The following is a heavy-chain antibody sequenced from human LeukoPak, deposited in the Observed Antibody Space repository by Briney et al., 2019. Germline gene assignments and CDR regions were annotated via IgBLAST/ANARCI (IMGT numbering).Heavy chain of an antibody. CDR2: IYYSGST. CDR3: AREGKWVVVAATTDIDY. Sequence: SETLSLTCIVSGGSISSRSYYWGWIRQPPGKGLEWIGSIYYSGSTYYNPSLKSRVTISVDTSKNQFSLKLSSVTAADTAVYYCAREGKWVVVAATTDIDYWGQGTLVTVSS. CDR1: GGSISSRSYY. V-gene: IGHV4-39*07. J-gene: IGHJ4*02. D-gene: IGHD2-15*01.